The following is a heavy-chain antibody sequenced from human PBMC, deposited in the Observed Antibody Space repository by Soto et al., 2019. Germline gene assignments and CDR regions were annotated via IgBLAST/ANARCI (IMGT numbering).Heavy chain of an antibody. J-gene: IGHJ4*02. CDR2: IYHTGST. CDR1: GGAITNYY. V-gene: IGHV4-59*01. D-gene: IGHD5-18*01. CDR3: ASSVNRGYSYGYGH. Sequence: WETLSLTCSVSGGAITNYYWNWIRQTPGKGLEWIGYIYHTGSTSKNPSLKSRVTLSLDTSKNQLTLNLTSVTAADTAIYYCASSVNRGYSYGYGHWGQGTLVTVSS.